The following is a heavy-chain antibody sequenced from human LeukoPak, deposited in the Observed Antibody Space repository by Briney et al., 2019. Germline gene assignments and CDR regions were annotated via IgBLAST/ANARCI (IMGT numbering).Heavy chain of an antibody. CDR3: ARRAGAYSHPYDY. Sequence: GGSLRLSCTVSGFTVSSNSMSWLRDAPGRGLEWVSFIYSSVTHYSDSVKGRFTISRDNSKNTLFLQMNSLRAEDTAVYYYARRAGAYSHPYDYWGQGTLVTVSS. J-gene: IGHJ4*02. D-gene: IGHD4/OR15-4a*01. CDR1: GFTVSSNS. CDR2: IYSSVT. V-gene: IGHV3-53*01.